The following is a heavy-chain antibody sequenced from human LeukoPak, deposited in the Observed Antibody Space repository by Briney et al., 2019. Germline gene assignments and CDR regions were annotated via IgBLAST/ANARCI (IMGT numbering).Heavy chain of an antibody. V-gene: IGHV4-59*08. CDR2: IYYTGST. Sequence: SETLSLTCTVSGGPINSYYWSWIRQPPGKGLEWIGYIYYTGSTNYNPSLKSRVTMFVDMSKNQFSLRLSSVTAADTAVYYCARHRAYSSSSPFDYWGQGTLVTVSS. J-gene: IGHJ4*02. D-gene: IGHD6-6*01. CDR1: GGPINSYY. CDR3: ARHRAYSSSSPFDY.